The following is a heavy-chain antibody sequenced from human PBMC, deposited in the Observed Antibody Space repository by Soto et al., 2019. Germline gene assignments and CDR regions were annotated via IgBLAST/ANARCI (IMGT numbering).Heavy chain of an antibody. V-gene: IGHV4-59*01. Sequence: AETLSLTCTVSGGSISSYYWRWIRQPPGKGLEWIGYIYYSGSTNYNPSLKSRVTISVDTSKNQFSLKLSSVTAADTAVYYCARDESGWYYFDYWGQGTLVTVSS. CDR3: ARDESGWYYFDY. J-gene: IGHJ4*02. D-gene: IGHD6-19*01. CDR1: GGSISSYY. CDR2: IYYSGST.